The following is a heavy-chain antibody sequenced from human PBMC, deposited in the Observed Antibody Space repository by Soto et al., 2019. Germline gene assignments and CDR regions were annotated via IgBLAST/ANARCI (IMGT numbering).Heavy chain of an antibody. J-gene: IGHJ4*02. Sequence: QVQLVQSGAEVKKPGASVTVSCKASGYTFTSYGISWVRQAPGQGLEWMGWIRAYTGNTNYPQKLRGRVTMTTDTATSTVYLELRSLRSDDTAVYYCARAGPPSLNWGQGPRVTVSS. D-gene: IGHD2-2*01. V-gene: IGHV1-18*01. CDR2: IRAYTGNT. CDR3: ARAGPPSLN. CDR1: GYTFTSYG.